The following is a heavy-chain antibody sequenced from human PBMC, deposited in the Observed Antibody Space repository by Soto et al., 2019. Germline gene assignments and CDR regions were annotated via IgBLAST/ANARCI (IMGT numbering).Heavy chain of an antibody. CDR3: XXXXXXXXXXXXXI. CDR1: GGSISSGGYS. V-gene: IGHV4-30-2*01. J-gene: IGHJ3*02. Sequence: QLQLQESGSGLVKPSQTLSLTCAVSGGSISSGGYSWSWIRQPPGKGLEWIGYIYHSGSTYYNPSLKSRVTITVDSSKNQVSPKLSSVTAADXXVXXXXXXXXXXXXXXXXIWGQGTMVTVSS. CDR2: IYHSGST.